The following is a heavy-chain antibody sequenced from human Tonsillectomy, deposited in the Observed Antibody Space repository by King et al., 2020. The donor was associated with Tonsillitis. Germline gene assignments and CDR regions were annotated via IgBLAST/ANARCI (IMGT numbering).Heavy chain of an antibody. CDR3: ARDGTYCISTYCYNWFDP. D-gene: IGHD2-2*01. Sequence: QLQESGPGLLKPSQTLSLTCTVSGGSISSGSYYWSWIRQPAGKGLEWIGRIYTSGSTNYNPSLESRVSISVDKSKNTLSLKLISVTAADKAVYYCARDGTYCISTYCYNWFDPWGQGTLVTVSS. V-gene: IGHV4-61*02. CDR2: IYTSGST. J-gene: IGHJ5*02. CDR1: GGSISSGSYY.